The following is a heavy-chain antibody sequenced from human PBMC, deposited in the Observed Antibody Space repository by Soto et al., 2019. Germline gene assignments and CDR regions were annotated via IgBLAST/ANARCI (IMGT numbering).Heavy chain of an antibody. CDR2: INQDGSQT. D-gene: IGHD5-18*01. CDR1: GLTFHNYW. V-gene: IGHV3-7*05. Sequence: ESGGGLVQPGGSLRLSCPTPGLTFHNYWMSWLRQTPGKGLEWVANINQDGSQTYYVDSVKGRFTFSRDNAKTSLYLQMNSLRVEDTAVYYCARFSRSHDTEYWGQGTLVTVSS. CDR3: ARFSRSHDTEY. J-gene: IGHJ4*02.